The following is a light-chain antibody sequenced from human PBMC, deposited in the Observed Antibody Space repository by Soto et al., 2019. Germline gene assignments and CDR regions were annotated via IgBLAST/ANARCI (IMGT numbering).Light chain of an antibody. CDR3: QQRSNWPST. J-gene: IGKJ4*01. CDR1: QSVSSY. V-gene: IGKV3-11*01. Sequence: EIVLTQSPATLSLSPGDRATLSCRASQSVSSYLAWYQQKPGQAPRLLIYDASNRATGIPARFSGSGSGTDFTLTITSLEPEDFAVYYWQQRSNWPSTCGGGTKVEIK. CDR2: DAS.